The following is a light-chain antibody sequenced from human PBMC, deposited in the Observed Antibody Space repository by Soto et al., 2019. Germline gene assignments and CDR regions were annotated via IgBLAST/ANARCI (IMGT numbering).Light chain of an antibody. CDR2: AAS. CDR3: QQYAVSPIT. Sequence: EILLTQSPVTRSLSPGEGATLSCRASQTVSKNYLAWYQQKAGQAPRLVIYAASTRATGIPDRFSGSGSGTDFTLTISRLEPEDFAVFYCQQYAVSPITFGQGTRLEIK. CDR1: QTVSKNY. J-gene: IGKJ5*01. V-gene: IGKV3-20*01.